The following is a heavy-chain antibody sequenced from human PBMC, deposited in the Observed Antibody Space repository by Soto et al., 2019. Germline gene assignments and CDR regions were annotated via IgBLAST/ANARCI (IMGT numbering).Heavy chain of an antibody. D-gene: IGHD3-3*01. V-gene: IGHV1-69*01. CDR3: ATPARGIFGVVIIPVSYAFDI. J-gene: IGHJ3*02. CDR1: GGTFSSYA. CDR2: IIPIFGTA. Sequence: KVSCKASGGTFSSYAISWVRQAPGQGLEWMGGIIPIFGTANYAQKFQGRVTITADESTSTAYMELSSLRSEDTAVYYCATPARGIFGVVIIPVSYAFDIWGQGTMVTVSS.